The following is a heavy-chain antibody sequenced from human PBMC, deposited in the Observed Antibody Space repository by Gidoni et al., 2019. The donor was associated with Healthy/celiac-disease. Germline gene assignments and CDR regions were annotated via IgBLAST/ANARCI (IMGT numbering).Heavy chain of an antibody. CDR3: ARLSYYGSGSYYNPYYYYYMDV. J-gene: IGHJ6*03. V-gene: IGHV4-39*01. Sequence: QLQLQESGPGLVKPSETLSLTCTVSGGSISSSSYYWGWIRQPPGKGLEWIGSIYYSGSTYYNPSLKSRVTISVDTSKNQFSLKLSSVTAADTAVYYCARLSYYGSGSYYNPYYYYYMDVWGKGTTVTVSS. CDR1: GGSISSSSYY. D-gene: IGHD3-10*01. CDR2: IYYSGST.